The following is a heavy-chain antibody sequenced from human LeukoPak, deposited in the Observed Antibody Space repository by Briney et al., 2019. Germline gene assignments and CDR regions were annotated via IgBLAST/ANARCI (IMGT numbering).Heavy chain of an antibody. CDR1: GYTFTDYY. Sequence: GGPVKVSCKASGYTFTDYYMHWVRQAPGQGLEWMGWINPNSGGTDYAQKFQGRVTMTRDTSISTVYMELSRLRSDDTAVYYCATDYGDYESGYWGQGTLVTVSS. CDR2: INPNSGGT. J-gene: IGHJ4*02. V-gene: IGHV1-2*02. D-gene: IGHD4-17*01. CDR3: ATDYGDYESGY.